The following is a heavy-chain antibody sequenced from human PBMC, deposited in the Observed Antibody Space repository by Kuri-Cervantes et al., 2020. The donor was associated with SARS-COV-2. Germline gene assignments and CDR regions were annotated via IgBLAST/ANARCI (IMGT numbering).Heavy chain of an antibody. CDR3: ARHRWFDP. D-gene: IGHD1-14*01. Sequence: ESLKISCGVYGGSFSGYYWSWIRQPPGKGLEWIGEINHSGSTNYNPSLKSRVTISVDTSKNQFSLKLSSVTAADTAVYYCARHRWFDPWGQGTLVTVSS. V-gene: IGHV4-34*01. CDR2: INHSGST. CDR1: GGSFSGYY. J-gene: IGHJ5*02.